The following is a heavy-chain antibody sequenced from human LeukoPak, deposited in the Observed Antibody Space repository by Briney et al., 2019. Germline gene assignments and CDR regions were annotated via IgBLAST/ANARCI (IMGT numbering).Heavy chain of an antibody. V-gene: IGHV1-69*04. CDR2: IIPIFGIA. CDR3: AREFSKSSSWDS. D-gene: IGHD6-13*01. CDR1: GGTFSSYA. J-gene: IGHJ5*01. Sequence: SVKVSCKASGGTFSSYAISWVRQAPGQGLEWMGRIIPIFGIANYAQKFQGGVTITADKSTSTAYMELSSLRSEDTAAYYCAREFSKSSSWDSWGQGTLVTVSS.